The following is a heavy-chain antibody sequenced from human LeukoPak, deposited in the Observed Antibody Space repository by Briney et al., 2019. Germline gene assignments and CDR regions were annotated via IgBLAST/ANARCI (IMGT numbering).Heavy chain of an antibody. V-gene: IGHV3-53*01. J-gene: IGHJ6*02. CDR2: IYSGGST. D-gene: IGHD2-8*02. CDR1: GFTVSSNY. Sequence: PGGSLRLSCAASGFTVSSNYMSWVRQAPGKGLEWVSVIYSGGSTYYSDSVKGRFTISRDNSKNTLYLQMNSLRAEDTAVYYCARIACTGGNCKPYYYYGLDVWGQGTTVTVSS. CDR3: ARIACTGGNCKPYYYYGLDV.